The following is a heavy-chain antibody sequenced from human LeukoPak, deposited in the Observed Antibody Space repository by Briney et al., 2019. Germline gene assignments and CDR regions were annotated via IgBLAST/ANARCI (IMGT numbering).Heavy chain of an antibody. D-gene: IGHD6-19*01. V-gene: IGHV3-48*02. CDR2: ISSSSRTI. CDR1: GFTFSSYS. Sequence: PGGSLRLSCSASGFTFSSYSMNWVRQAPGKGLEWVSHISSSSRTIYYEDSVKGRFTVSRDNAKESVYLQINSLSDEDTAVYYFARSREQWLVFGYWGQGTLVTVS. J-gene: IGHJ4*02. CDR3: ARSREQWLVFGY.